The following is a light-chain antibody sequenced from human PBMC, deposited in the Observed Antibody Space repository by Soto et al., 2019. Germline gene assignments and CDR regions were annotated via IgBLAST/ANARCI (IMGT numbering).Light chain of an antibody. J-gene: IGKJ1*01. CDR1: QIVSSSY. CDR2: GAS. CDR3: QQYGSSPPWWT. Sequence: EIVLTQSPGTLSLSPGERATLSCRASQIVSSSYLAWYQQKPGQAPRLLIYGASSRATGIPDRFSGSGSGTDFTLTISRLEPEDFAVYYCQQYGSSPPWWTFGQGTKV. V-gene: IGKV3-20*01.